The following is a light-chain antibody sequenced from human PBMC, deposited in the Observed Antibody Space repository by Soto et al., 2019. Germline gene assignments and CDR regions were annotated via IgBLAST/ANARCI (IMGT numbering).Light chain of an antibody. CDR2: AAS. CDR1: QSITTY. CDR3: QPYNGWPRT. J-gene: IGKJ1*01. V-gene: IGKV1-39*02. Sequence: DIQMTKSPSSLSASVGDRVTSTGRASQSITTYLNWYRQKPGKAAKLLIYAASSLQSGVTSRFSGSGSETEFTISISSLQPEDFAFFYCQPYNGWPRTVGPGTKVDIK.